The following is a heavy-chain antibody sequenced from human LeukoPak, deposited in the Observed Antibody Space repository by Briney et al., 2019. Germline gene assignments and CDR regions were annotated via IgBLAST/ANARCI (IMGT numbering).Heavy chain of an antibody. Sequence: GGSLRLSCAASGFTFSSYSMNWVRQAPGKGLEWVSYISSSSSTIYYADSVKGRFTISRDNAKNSLYLQMNSLRAEDTAVYYCARYSYGYYYYYYMDVWGKGTTVTVSS. J-gene: IGHJ6*03. D-gene: IGHD5-18*01. CDR3: ARYSYGYYYYYYMDV. CDR1: GFTFSSYS. CDR2: ISSSSSTI. V-gene: IGHV3-48*04.